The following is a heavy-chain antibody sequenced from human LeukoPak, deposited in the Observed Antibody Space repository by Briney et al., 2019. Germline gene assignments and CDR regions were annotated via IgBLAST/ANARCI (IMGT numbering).Heavy chain of an antibody. CDR3: ARKSTTTNYYYYGMDV. V-gene: IGHV4-34*01. CDR1: GGSFSGYY. J-gene: IGHJ6*02. D-gene: IGHD1-1*01. Sequence: SETLSLTCAVYGGSFSGYYWSWIRQPPGKGLEWIGEINHSGSTNYNPSLKSRVTISVDTSKNQFSLKLSSVTAADTAVYYCARKSTTTNYYYYGMDVWGQGTTVTVSS. CDR2: INHSGST.